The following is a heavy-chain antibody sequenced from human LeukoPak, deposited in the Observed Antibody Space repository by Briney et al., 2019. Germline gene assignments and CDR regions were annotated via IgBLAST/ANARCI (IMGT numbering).Heavy chain of an antibody. D-gene: IGHD4-23*01. CDR2: ISNSGTIK. CDR1: GFTFSSYA. CDR3: ARDQGDGGNSFEPHDY. J-gene: IGHJ4*02. V-gene: IGHV3-48*03. Sequence: GGSLRLSCAASGFTFSSYAMNWVRQAPGKGLEFVSYISNSGTIKYNADSVKGRFTISRDNAKNSLYLQMNSLRAEDTAVYYCARDQGDGGNSFEPHDYWGQGTLVTVSS.